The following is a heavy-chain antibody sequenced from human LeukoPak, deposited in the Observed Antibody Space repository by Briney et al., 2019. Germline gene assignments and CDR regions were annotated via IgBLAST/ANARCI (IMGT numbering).Heavy chain of an antibody. J-gene: IGHJ4*02. CDR1: GYTFTNYY. D-gene: IGHD3-10*01. CDR3: ARDETYYSASGTYYNYFDY. CDR2: INPSGGRA. Sequence: GASVKVSCKASGYTFTNYYIHWVRQAPGQGPEWMGIINPSGGRATCAQRFQGRGTMTRDTSTSTVYMELSSLRSDDTAVYYCARDETYYSASGTYYNYFDYWGQGTLVTVSS. V-gene: IGHV1-46*03.